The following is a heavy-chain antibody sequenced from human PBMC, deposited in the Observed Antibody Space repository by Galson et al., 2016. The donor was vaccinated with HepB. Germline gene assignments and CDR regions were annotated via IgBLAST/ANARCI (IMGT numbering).Heavy chain of an antibody. V-gene: IGHV3-30-3*01. Sequence: SLRLSCAASGFTFSTSAVHWVRQAPGKGLEWVAVISSDGSNQFCADSVTGRFTTSRDNSKDTLYLQMNSLRAEDTAVYYCAKDGGYTYALGYWGRGTLVTVSS. J-gene: IGHJ4*02. D-gene: IGHD5-18*01. CDR3: AKDGGYTYALGY. CDR1: GFTFSTSA. CDR2: ISSDGSNQ.